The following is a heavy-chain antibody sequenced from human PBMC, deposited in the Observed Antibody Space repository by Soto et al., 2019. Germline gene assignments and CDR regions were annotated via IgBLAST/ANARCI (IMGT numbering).Heavy chain of an antibody. CDR2: IKSKTDGGTT. CDR3: TTGTPHFGMDV. D-gene: IGHD2-15*01. J-gene: IGHJ6*02. CDR1: GFTISNAW. Sequence: EVQLVESGGGLVKPGGSLRLSCAASGFTISNAWMNWVRQAPGKGLEWVGRIKSKTDGGTTDYSAPVKGRFPISKDDSKNPLHRQMDNLKTENKAVYYCTTGTPHFGMDVWGQGTTVTVSS. V-gene: IGHV3-15*07.